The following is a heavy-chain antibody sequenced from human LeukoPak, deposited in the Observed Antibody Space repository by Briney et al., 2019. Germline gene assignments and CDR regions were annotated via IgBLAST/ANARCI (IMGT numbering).Heavy chain of an antibody. CDR1: GGSISSGGYY. J-gene: IGHJ4*02. Sequence: KASETLSLTCTVSGGSISSGGYYWSWIRQHPGKGLEWIGYIYYSGSTYYNPSLKSRVTISVDTSKNQFSLKLSSVTAADTAVYYCARAEGIAAAGTVQPRYKKPQHFDYWGQGTLVTVSS. V-gene: IGHV4-31*03. CDR2: IYYSGST. D-gene: IGHD6-13*01. CDR3: ARAEGIAAAGTVQPRYKKPQHFDY.